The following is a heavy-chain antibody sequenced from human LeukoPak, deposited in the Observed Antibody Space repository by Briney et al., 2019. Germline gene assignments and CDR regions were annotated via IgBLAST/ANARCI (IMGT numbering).Heavy chain of an antibody. V-gene: IGHV1-2*02. CDR1: GYTFTSYG. D-gene: IGHD5-18*01. Sequence: ASVKVFCKASGYTFTSYGISWVRQAPGQGLERMGWINPNSGGTNYAQKFQGRVTMTRDTSISTAYMELSRLRSDDTAVYYCARGRVELWYENWFDPWGQGTLVTVSS. CDR3: ARGRVELWYENWFDP. J-gene: IGHJ5*02. CDR2: INPNSGGT.